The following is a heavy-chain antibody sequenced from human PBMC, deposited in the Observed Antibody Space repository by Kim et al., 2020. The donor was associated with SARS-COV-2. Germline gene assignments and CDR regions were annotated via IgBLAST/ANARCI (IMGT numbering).Heavy chain of an antibody. CDR1: GGTFSSYA. V-gene: IGHV1-69*13. CDR2: IIPIFGTA. J-gene: IGHJ4*02. D-gene: IGHD3-16*02. Sequence: SVKVSCKASGGTFSSYAISWLRQAPGQGLEWMGGIIPIFGTANYAQKFQGRVTITADESTSTAYMELSSLRSEDTAVYYCLLRLGELSPPGYWGQGTLVTVSS. CDR3: LLRLGELSPPGY.